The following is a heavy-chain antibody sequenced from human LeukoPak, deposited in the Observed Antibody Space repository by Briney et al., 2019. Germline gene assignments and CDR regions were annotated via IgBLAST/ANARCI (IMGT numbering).Heavy chain of an antibody. CDR3: ARQPWFGELLLYYFDY. V-gene: IGHV5-51*01. D-gene: IGHD3-10*01. Sequence: GESLKISCKGSGHSFTSYWIGWVRQMPGKGLEWMGIIYPGDSDTRYSPSFQGQVTISADKSISTAYLQWSSLKASDTAMYYCARQPWFGELLLYYFDYWGQGTLVTVSS. CDR2: IYPGDSDT. CDR1: GHSFTSYW. J-gene: IGHJ4*02.